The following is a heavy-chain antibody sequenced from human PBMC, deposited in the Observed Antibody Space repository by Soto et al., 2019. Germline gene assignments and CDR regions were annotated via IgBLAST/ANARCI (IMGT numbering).Heavy chain of an antibody. CDR3: ARGGWGTTVTQYWFLDL. V-gene: IGHV1-2*04. CDR1: GYTFGGYY. Sequence: QVQLVQSGAEVKKPGASVKVSCKASGYTFGGYYMHWVRQAPGQGLEWMGWINPNSGGTNYAQKFQGWVTMTRDTSITTVNRELTRLTSDDTAMYYCARGGWGTTVTQYWFLDLWGRGTPVTVSS. CDR2: INPNSGGT. J-gene: IGHJ2*01. D-gene: IGHD4-17*01.